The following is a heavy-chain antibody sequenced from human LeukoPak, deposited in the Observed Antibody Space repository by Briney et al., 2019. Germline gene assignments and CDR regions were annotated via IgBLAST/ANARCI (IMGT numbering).Heavy chain of an antibody. CDR3: TRSYTTVTTGDSYYFDY. Sequence: GGSLRLSCTASEFTFGDYAMSWVRQAPGKGLEWVGFIRSKAYGGTTEYAASVKGRFTISRDDSKSIAYLQMNSLKTEDTAVYYCTRSYTTVTTGDSYYFDYWGQGTLVTVSS. CDR2: IRSKAYGGTT. CDR1: EFTFGDYA. V-gene: IGHV3-49*04. D-gene: IGHD4-17*01. J-gene: IGHJ4*02.